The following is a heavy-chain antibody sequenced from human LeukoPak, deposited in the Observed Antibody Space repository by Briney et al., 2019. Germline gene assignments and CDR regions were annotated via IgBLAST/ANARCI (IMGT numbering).Heavy chain of an antibody. D-gene: IGHD4-17*01. CDR2: IYYSGST. V-gene: IGHV4-39*07. CDR1: GGSISSRSYY. J-gene: IGHJ6*02. CDR3: ARDPVTISSGLEEYYYGMDV. Sequence: PETLSLTCTVSGGSISSRSYYWGWIRQPPGKGLEWIGSIYYSGSTYYNPSLKSRVTISVDTSKNQFSLKLSSVTAADTAVYYCARDPVTISSGLEEYYYGMDVWGQGTTVTVSS.